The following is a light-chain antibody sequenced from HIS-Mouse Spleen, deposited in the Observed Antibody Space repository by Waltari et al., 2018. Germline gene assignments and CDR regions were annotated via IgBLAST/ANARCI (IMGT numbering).Light chain of an antibody. CDR1: SSNIGSNY. CDR3: AAWDDSLSGWV. V-gene: IGLV1-47*01. CDR2: RNN. Sequence: QSVLTQPPSASGTPGQRVTISCSGSSSNIGSNYVYWYQQLPGTAPKLLIHRNNQRPSGVPERFSVSKSGTSASLAISGLRSEDEADYYCAAWDDSLSGWVFGGGTKLTVL. J-gene: IGLJ3*02.